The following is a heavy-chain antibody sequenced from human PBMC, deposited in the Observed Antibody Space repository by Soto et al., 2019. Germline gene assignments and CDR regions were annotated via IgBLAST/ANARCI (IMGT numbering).Heavy chain of an antibody. V-gene: IGHV3-30-3*01. J-gene: IGHJ6*02. CDR2: MSSDGTTI. Sequence: QVQLLESGGGVVQPGRSLRLSCAASAFTFSDFAMHWVRQAPGKGLEWMAVMSSDGTTIYYAVSVKGRFTISRDTFKITLYLQMNRLRPVDTAVYYCARAGLHFGLDVWGLGTTVTVS. D-gene: IGHD3-9*01. CDR1: AFTFSDFA. CDR3: ARAGLHFGLDV.